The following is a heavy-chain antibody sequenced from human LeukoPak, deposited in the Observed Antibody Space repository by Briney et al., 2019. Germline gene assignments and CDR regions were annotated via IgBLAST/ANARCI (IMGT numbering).Heavy chain of an antibody. D-gene: IGHD6-6*01. Sequence: GASVKVSCKASGGTFSSYAISWVRQAPGQGLEWMGGIIPIFGTANYAQKFQGRVTITTDESTSTAYMELSSLRSEDTAVYYCARGIEQLVFSWFDPWGQGTLVTVSS. CDR2: IIPIFGTA. CDR1: GGTFSSYA. V-gene: IGHV1-69*05. J-gene: IGHJ5*02. CDR3: ARGIEQLVFSWFDP.